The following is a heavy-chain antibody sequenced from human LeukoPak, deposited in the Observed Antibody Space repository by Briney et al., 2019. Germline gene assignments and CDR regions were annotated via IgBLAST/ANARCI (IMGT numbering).Heavy chain of an antibody. CDR3: ARGEPVLGFDY. D-gene: IGHD1-26*01. CDR1: GFTVSSNY. V-gene: IGHV3-53*01. J-gene: IGHJ4*02. CDR2: IYSGGST. Sequence: AGGSLRLSCAASGFTVSSNYMSWVRQAPGKGLEWVSVIYSGGSTYYADSVKGRFTISRDNSKNTLYLQMNSLRAEDTAVYYCARGEPVLGFDYWGEGTLVTVSS.